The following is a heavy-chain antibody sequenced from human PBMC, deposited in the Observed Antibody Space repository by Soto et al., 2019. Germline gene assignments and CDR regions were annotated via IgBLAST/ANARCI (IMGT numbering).Heavy chain of an antibody. CDR3: AKGTQYSGYDFRDPAFDY. D-gene: IGHD5-12*01. CDR1: GFTFDDYA. V-gene: IGHV3-9*01. J-gene: IGHJ4*02. CDR2: ISWNSGSI. Sequence: SLRLSCAASGFTFDDYAMHWVRQAPGKGLEWVSGISWNSGSIGYADSVKGRFTISRDNAKNSLYLQMNSLRAEDTALYYCAKGTQYSGYDFRDPAFDYWGQGTLVTVSS.